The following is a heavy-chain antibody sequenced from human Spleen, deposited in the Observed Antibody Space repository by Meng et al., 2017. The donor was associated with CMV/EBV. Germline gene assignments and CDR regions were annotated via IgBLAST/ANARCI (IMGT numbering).Heavy chain of an antibody. J-gene: IGHJ6*02. CDR3: ARDIVVVPAAMMIYYYYYGMDV. CDR1: GFTFSDYY. D-gene: IGHD2-2*01. V-gene: IGHV3-11*04. CDR2: ISSSGSTV. Sequence: GGSLRLSCAASGFTFSDYYMSWIRQAQGKGLEWVSYISSSGSTVYYADSVKGRFTISRDNAKNSLYLQMNSLRAEDTAVYYCARDIVVVPAAMMIYYYYYGMDVWGQGTTVTVSS.